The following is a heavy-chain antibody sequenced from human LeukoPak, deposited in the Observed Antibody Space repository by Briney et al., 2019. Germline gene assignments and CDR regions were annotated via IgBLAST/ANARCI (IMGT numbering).Heavy chain of an antibody. CDR3: ARDAWFGAGRTFAY. CDR2: IYTSGST. D-gene: IGHD3-10*01. Sequence: KPSETLSLTCTVSGGSISSYYWSWIRQPAGKGLEWIGRIYTSGSTNYIPSLKSRLTISVDTSKNQFSLRLSSVTAADTAVYYCARDAWFGAGRTFAYWGQGTLVTVSS. J-gene: IGHJ4*02. V-gene: IGHV4-4*07. CDR1: GGSISSYY.